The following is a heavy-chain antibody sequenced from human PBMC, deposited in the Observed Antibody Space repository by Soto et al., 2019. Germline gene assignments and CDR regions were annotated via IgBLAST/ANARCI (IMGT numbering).Heavy chain of an antibody. Sequence: QVQLVQSGAEVKKPGSSVKVSCKASGGTFSSYAISWVRQAPGQGLEWMGGIIPIFGTANYAQKFQGRVTITADESTSTAYRALSSLRSEDTAVYYCARDREMATIKYYYYYYGMDVWGQGTTVTVSS. CDR3: ARDREMATIKYYYYYYGMDV. CDR1: GGTFSSYA. V-gene: IGHV1-69*01. CDR2: IIPIFGTA. D-gene: IGHD5-12*01. J-gene: IGHJ6*02.